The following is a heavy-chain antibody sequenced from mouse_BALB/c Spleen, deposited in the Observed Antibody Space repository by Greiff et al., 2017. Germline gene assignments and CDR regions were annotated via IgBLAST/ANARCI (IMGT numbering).Heavy chain of an antibody. V-gene: IGHV5-17*02. CDR3: ESDGYGAMDY. CDR2: ISSDSSTS. CDR1: GFTFSSFG. D-gene: IGHD2-3*01. Sequence: EVMLVESGGGLVQPGGFRKLSCAASGFTFSSFGMHWVRQAPEKGLEWVGYISSDSSTSYYADTVKGRFNICRDTPKNTLFLQMTSLRSEDTAMYYCESDGYGAMDYWGQGTSVTVSS. J-gene: IGHJ4*01.